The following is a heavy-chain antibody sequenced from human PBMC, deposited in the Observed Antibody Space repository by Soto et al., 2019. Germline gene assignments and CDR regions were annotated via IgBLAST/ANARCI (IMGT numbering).Heavy chain of an antibody. CDR2: ISSSGSTI. Sequence: HPGGSLRLSCAASGFTFSSYEMNWVRQAPGKGLEWVSYISSSGSTIYYADSVKGRFTISRDNAKNSLYLQMNSLRAEDTAVYYCARDPGYSYGPDPFDYWGQGTLVTVSS. CDR3: ARDPGYSYGPDPFDY. V-gene: IGHV3-48*03. J-gene: IGHJ4*02. D-gene: IGHD5-18*01. CDR1: GFTFSSYE.